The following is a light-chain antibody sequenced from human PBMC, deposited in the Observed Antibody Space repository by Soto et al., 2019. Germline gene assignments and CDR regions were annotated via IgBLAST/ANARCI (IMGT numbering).Light chain of an antibody. V-gene: IGKV3-15*01. CDR2: GAF. CDR3: QEYNDWPLT. CDR1: QSVSSN. J-gene: IGKJ1*01. Sequence: EIVMTQYQATLSVSPGERATLSCRTSQSVSSNLAWYQQKPGQAPSLLIYGAFTRATGIPTRFSGTGSGTEFTLTISSLQSEEFALYYCQEYNDWPLTFGQGTKVDIK.